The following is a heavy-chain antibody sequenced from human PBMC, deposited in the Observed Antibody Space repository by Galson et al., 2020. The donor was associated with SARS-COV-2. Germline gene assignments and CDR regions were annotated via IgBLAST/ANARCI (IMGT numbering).Heavy chain of an antibody. CDR3: AREYYGMDV. J-gene: IGHJ6*02. V-gene: IGHV3-53*04. Sequence: TGGSLRLSCAASGFTVSSNYMSWVRQAPGKGLEWVSVIYNGGSTYYADSVMGRFTVSSHNSKNTLYLQMNSLRLEDTAVYYCAREYYGMDVWGQGTTVTVSS. CDR2: IYNGGST. CDR1: GFTVSSNY.